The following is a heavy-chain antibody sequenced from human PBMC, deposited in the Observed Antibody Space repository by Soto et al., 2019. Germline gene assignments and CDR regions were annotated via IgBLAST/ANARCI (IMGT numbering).Heavy chain of an antibody. CDR3: ARIRNYYYASGYYFDH. Sequence: QVTLKESGPVLVKPTETLTLTCTVSGFSLSNVRMGVSWIRQPPGKALEWLVHIFANDEKFYSTSLKSRLSISKDTSKSQVVLSMTNMDPVDTGIYYCARIRNYYYASGYYFDHWGQGTLVTVSS. CDR1: GFSLSNVRMG. CDR2: IFANDEK. D-gene: IGHD3-22*01. V-gene: IGHV2-26*01. J-gene: IGHJ4*02.